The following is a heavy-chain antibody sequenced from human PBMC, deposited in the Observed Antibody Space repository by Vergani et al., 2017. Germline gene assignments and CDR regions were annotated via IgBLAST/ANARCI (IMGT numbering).Heavy chain of an antibody. CDR1: GFSFGDCA. CDR2: IRNKAYGGTT. J-gene: IGHJ4*02. D-gene: IGHD5-18*01. CDR3: SRGRGYSFGYSDY. V-gene: IGHV3-49*04. Sequence: EVQLVESGGGLVPPGRSLRLSCAASGFSFGDCAMTWVRQAPGKGLEWVAFIRNKAYGGTTEYAASVKGRFTISRDDSKRLAYLQLSGLKTEDTAVYFYSRGRGYSFGYSDYWGQGTLVTVSS.